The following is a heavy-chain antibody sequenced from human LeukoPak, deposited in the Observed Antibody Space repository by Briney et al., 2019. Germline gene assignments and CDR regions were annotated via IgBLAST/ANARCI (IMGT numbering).Heavy chain of an antibody. D-gene: IGHD3-22*01. Sequence: GGSLRLSCAASGFTFSSYGMHWVRQAPGKGLEWVAFIRYDGSNKYYADSVKGRFTISRDNSKNTLYLQMNSLRAEDTAVYYCARRNEYYDSSGYNGYYFDYWGQGTLVAVSS. CDR3: ARRNEYYDSSGYNGYYFDY. CDR1: GFTFSSYG. V-gene: IGHV3-30*02. CDR2: IRYDGSNK. J-gene: IGHJ4*02.